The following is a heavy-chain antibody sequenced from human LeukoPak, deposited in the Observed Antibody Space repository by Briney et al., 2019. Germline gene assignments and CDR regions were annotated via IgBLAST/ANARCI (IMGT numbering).Heavy chain of an antibody. J-gene: IGHJ4*02. CDR2: IYYSGST. CDR3: ARDSLLTGTTDY. Sequence: PSETLSLTCTVSGGSVSSGSYYWSWIRQPPGKGLEWIGYIYYSGSTNYNPSLKSRVTISVDTSKNQFSLKLSSVTAADTAVYYCARDSLLTGTTDYWGQGTLVTVSS. D-gene: IGHD1-20*01. V-gene: IGHV4-61*01. CDR1: GGSVSSGSYY.